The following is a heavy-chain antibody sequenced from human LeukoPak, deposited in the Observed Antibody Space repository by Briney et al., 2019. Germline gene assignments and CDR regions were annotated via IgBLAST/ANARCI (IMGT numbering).Heavy chain of an antibody. J-gene: IGHJ4*02. V-gene: IGHV3-30*02. CDR2: IKPDGSNK. CDR1: GFTFSSYG. Sequence: PGGSLRLSCAASGFTFSSYGMHWVRQAPGKGLEWVALIKPDGSNKYYADSVKGRFTISRDNSKNTLHPQMNSLRAEDTAVYYCARSRAFDYWGQGTLVTVSS. CDR3: ARSRAFDY. D-gene: IGHD2/OR15-2a*01.